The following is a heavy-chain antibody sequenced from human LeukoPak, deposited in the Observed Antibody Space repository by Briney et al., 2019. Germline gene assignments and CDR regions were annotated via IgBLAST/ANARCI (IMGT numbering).Heavy chain of an antibody. D-gene: IGHD3-3*01. CDR3: ARGVPYDFWSGYSPRYYFDY. CDR2: MNPNRGNT. CDR1: GYTFTSYD. V-gene: IGHV1-8*01. J-gene: IGHJ4*02. Sequence: ASAKVSCEASGYTFTSYDLHWVPEATGQGLEWMGWMNPNRGNTGYAQKFQGRVTMTRNISISTAYMELSSLRSEDTAVYYCARGVPYDFWSGYSPRYYFDYWGQGTLVTVSS.